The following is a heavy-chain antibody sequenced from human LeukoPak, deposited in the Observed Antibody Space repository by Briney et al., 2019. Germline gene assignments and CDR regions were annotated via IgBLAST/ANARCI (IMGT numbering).Heavy chain of an antibody. Sequence: GGSLRLSRAASGFTFTAYYMSGIRQAPGKGLEWVTYISGSSSYTNYADSVKGRFTISRDNSKNTLYLQMNSLRAEDTAVYYFASFRAGRGSRLLYWGQGTLVTVSS. D-gene: IGHD3-16*01. CDR1: GFTFTAYY. CDR3: ASFRAGRGSRLLY. CDR2: ISGSSSYT. V-gene: IGHV3-11*06. J-gene: IGHJ4*02.